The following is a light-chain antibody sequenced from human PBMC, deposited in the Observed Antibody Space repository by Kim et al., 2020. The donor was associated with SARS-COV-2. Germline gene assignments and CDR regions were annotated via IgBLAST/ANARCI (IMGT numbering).Light chain of an antibody. CDR3: QTWGTGIWV. CDR1: SGHSDNA. V-gene: IGLV4-69*01. CDR2: VNSDGSH. J-gene: IGLJ2*01. Sequence: QPVLTQSPSASASLGASVKLTCTLSSGHSDNAISWHQQQPGKSPRHLMKVNSDGSHSKGDGIPDRFSGSSSGAERYLTVSSLQSEDEADYYCQTWGTGIWVFGGGTQLSVL.